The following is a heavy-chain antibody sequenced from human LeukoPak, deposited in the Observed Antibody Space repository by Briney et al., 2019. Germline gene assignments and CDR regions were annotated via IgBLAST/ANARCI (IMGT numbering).Heavy chain of an antibody. V-gene: IGHV3-74*01. CDR2: INSDGINT. CDR3: ARDGQQLASDFDY. J-gene: IGHJ4*02. D-gene: IGHD6-13*01. CDR1: GFTFSSYS. Sequence: GGSLRLSCAASGFTFSSYSMNWVRQAPGKGLVWVSRINSDGINTSYADSVKGRFTISRDNAKNSLYLQMNSLRAEDTALYYCARDGQQLASDFDYWGQGTLVTVSS.